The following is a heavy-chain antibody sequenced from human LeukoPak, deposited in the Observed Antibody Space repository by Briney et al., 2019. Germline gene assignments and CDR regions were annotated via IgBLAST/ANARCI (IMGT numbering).Heavy chain of an antibody. CDR1: GGTFSSYA. CDR3: ARGGTAWFGELFAFDI. V-gene: IGHV1-69*04. J-gene: IGHJ3*02. CDR2: IIPILGIA. D-gene: IGHD3-10*01. Sequence: GASVKVSCKASGGTFSSYAISWVRQAPGQGLEWMGRIIPILGIANYAQKFQGRVTITADKSTSTAYMELSSLRSEDTAVCYCARGGTAWFGELFAFDIWGQGTMVTVSS.